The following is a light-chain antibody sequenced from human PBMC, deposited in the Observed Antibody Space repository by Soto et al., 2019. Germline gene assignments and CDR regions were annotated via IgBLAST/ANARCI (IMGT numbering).Light chain of an antibody. Sequence: VVLTQSQATLSLSPGKRDTLSCRASQNISNYLIWYEQTPCQAPRLLIHDSSHRAAGIPARFSGSGFGTDFTLTISSLEHEDASVYYCQQRSNWHPITFGQGTRLEIK. J-gene: IGKJ5*01. CDR3: QQRSNWHPIT. CDR2: DSS. V-gene: IGKV3-11*01. CDR1: QNISNY.